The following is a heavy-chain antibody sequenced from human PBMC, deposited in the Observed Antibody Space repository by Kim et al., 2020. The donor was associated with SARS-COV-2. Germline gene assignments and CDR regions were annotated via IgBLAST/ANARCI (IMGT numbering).Heavy chain of an antibody. CDR2: VSHDGTIK. D-gene: IGHD6-6*01. V-gene: IGHV3-30*04. Sequence: GGSLRLSCAASGFTFSSYGMHWVRQAPGKGLEWVASVSHDGTIKYYVDSGKGRFTISRDNSKNTVHLQMNSLRAEDTAVYYCARAGYISSSTHYYYGMEVWGQGTTVTVSS. CDR3: ARAGYISSSTHYYYGMEV. J-gene: IGHJ6*02. CDR1: GFTFSSYG.